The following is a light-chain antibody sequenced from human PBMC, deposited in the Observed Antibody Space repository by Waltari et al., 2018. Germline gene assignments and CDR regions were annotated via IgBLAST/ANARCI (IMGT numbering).Light chain of an antibody. CDR1: QDISNQ. Sequence: DIQMTQSPSSVSASVGDTVTTPCRASQDISNQLTWYQQKPGKAPKFLIYDASTLESGVPSRFSGSGSGTDFTLTVRSLQPEDFATYYCQETNTFPITFGQGTRLEIK. CDR2: DAS. J-gene: IGKJ5*01. V-gene: IGKV1D-12*01. CDR3: QETNTFPIT.